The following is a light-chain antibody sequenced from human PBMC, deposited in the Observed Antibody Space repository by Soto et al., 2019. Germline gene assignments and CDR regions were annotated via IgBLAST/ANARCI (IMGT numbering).Light chain of an antibody. CDR3: GSYRSSSLV. J-gene: IGLJ3*02. CDR2: EVS. Sequence: QSVLTQPASVSGSPGQSITISCSGTSSDVGAYNYVSWYQQHPGKDPKLMIYEVSNRPSGVSNRFSGSKSGNTASLTISGLQAEDEADYYCGSYRSSSLVFGGGTKLTVL. CDR1: SSDVGAYNY. V-gene: IGLV2-14*01.